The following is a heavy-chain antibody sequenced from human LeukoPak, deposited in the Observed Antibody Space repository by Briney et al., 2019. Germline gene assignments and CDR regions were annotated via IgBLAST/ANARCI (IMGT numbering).Heavy chain of an antibody. Sequence: SETLSLTCTVSGGSISSYYWSWIRQPPGKGLEWIGYIYYSGTTNYNPSLKSRVTISVDTSKNQFSLKLSSVTAADTAVYYCARHSEWYYDSGSYYKGGFDYWGQGTLVTVSS. V-gene: IGHV4-59*08. D-gene: IGHD3-10*01. CDR2: IYYSGTT. CDR3: ARHSEWYYDSGSYYKGGFDY. CDR1: GGSISSYY. J-gene: IGHJ4*02.